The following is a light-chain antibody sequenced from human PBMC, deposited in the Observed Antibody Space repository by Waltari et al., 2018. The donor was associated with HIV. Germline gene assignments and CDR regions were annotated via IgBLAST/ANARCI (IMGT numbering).Light chain of an antibody. Sequence: SYELIQPPSVSVSPGQTATITCSGDKLGDKYVCWDQQKPGQSPVLVVYQDNKRPSGIPERFSGSNSGNTATLTINGTQAVDEGDYYCQAWDTSTGVFGAGTKVSVL. J-gene: IGLJ1*01. CDR3: QAWDTSTGV. CDR1: KLGDKY. CDR2: QDN. V-gene: IGLV3-1*01.